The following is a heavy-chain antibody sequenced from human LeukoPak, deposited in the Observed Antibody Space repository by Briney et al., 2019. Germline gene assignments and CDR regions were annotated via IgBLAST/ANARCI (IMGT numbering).Heavy chain of an antibody. V-gene: IGHV3-48*03. J-gene: IGHJ4*02. CDR3: VKDRGTAMVLYYFDY. CDR2: ISSSGSTI. CDR1: GFTFSSYE. Sequence: GGSLRLSCAASGFTFSSYEMNWVRQAPGKGLEWVSYISSSGSTIYYADSVKGRFTISRDNSKNTLYLQMSSLRAEDTAVYYCVKDRGTAMVLYYFDYWGQGTLVTVSS. D-gene: IGHD5-18*01.